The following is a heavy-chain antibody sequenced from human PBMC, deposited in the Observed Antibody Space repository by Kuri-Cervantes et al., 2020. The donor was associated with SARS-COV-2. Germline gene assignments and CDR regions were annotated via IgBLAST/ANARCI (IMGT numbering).Heavy chain of an antibody. CDR1: GFTFSGYS. CDR2: IDSSGCYI. D-gene: IGHD7-27*01. Sequence: GESLKISCAASGFTFSGYSMNWIRQAPGKGLEWVASIDSSGCYIYHADSVKGRLTISRDNAKTSLYLQMNSLKAEDTAVYYCAREEGGELGEAFDYWGQGALVTVSS. V-gene: IGHV3-21*01. J-gene: IGHJ4*02. CDR3: AREEGGELGEAFDY.